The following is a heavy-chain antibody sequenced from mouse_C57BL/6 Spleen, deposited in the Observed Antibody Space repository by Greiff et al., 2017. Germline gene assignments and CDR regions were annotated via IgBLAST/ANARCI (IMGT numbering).Heavy chain of an antibody. CDR1: GYTFTSYW. J-gene: IGHJ4*01. V-gene: IGHV1-64*01. CDR2: IHPNAGST. Sequence: QVQLQQPGAELVKPGASVKLSCKASGYTFTSYWMHWVKQRPGQGLEWIGMIHPNAGSTNYNEKFKSKATLTVDKSSSTAYMQLSSLTSEDSAVYYCARKSRYAMDDWGQGTSLTVSS. CDR3: ARKSRYAMDD.